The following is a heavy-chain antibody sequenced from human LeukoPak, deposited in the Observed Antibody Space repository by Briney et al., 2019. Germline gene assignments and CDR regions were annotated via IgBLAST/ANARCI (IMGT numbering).Heavy chain of an antibody. CDR1: GFTFSSYS. CDR3: ARDRYDFWSGYYYYYYYYGMDV. V-gene: IGHV3-21*01. J-gene: IGHJ6*02. D-gene: IGHD3-3*01. CDR2: ISSSSSYI. Sequence: KPGGSLRLSCAASGFTFSSYSMNWVRQAPGKGLEWVSSISSSSSYIYYADSVKGRFTISRDNAKNSLYLQMNSLRAEDTAEYYCARDRYDFWSGYYYYYYYYGMDVWGQGTTVTVSS.